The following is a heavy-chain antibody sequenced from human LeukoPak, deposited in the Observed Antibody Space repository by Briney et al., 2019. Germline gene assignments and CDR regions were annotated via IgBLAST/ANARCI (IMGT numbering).Heavy chain of an antibody. Sequence: GGSLRLSCADPGFTFSSYGIYCVRQAPGKGLEWVAVMSYDGGKIFYADSVKGRFTMSRDNSKNTLYLQMNSLRAEDTAVYYCAKDGNYYCSGTLCNWFSGCGQGTLVTVSS. CDR3: AKDGNYYCSGTLCNWFSG. V-gene: IGHV3-30*18. CDR2: MSYDGGKI. CDR1: GFTFSSYG. J-gene: IGHJ4*02. D-gene: IGHD3-10*01.